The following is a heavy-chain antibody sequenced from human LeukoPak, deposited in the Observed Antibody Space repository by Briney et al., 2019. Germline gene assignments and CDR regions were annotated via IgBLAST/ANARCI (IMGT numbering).Heavy chain of an antibody. D-gene: IGHD4-23*01. CDR2: ISSSGSDI. V-gene: IGHV3-48*03. J-gene: IGHJ4*02. Sequence: GGALRLSCAASGFTFSKYEMHWGRQAPGQGLGWVSYISSSGSDIYYADSVKGRFTISRDNAKNSLYLHMNSLRAEDTAVYYCARDYGGSSPFDYWGQGTLVTVSS. CDR1: GFTFSKYE. CDR3: ARDYGGSSPFDY.